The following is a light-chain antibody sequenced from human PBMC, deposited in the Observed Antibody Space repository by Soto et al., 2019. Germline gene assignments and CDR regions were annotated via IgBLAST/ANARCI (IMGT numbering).Light chain of an antibody. Sequence: DIVMTQSPLALPVTPGEAASISCRSSQSLLHSNGYNYVVWYLQKPGQSPQLLIYLGFSRAYGVPDRFSGSGTVTDFTMKIIRVEAGDVGVYYCMQSLETPWTVGQGTKMDVK. CDR2: LGF. V-gene: IGKV2-28*01. CDR1: QSLLHSNGYNY. CDR3: MQSLETPWT. J-gene: IGKJ1*01.